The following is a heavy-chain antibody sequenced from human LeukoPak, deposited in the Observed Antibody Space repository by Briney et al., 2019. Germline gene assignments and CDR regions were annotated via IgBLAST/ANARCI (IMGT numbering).Heavy chain of an antibody. V-gene: IGHV1-18*01. D-gene: IGHD6-19*01. Sequence: ASVKVSCKASGYTFTSYGISWVRQAPGQGLEWMGWISAYNGNTNYAQKLQGRVTMTRDTSISTAYMELSRLRSDDTAVYYCARDIAVAGFFDYWGQGTLVTVSS. CDR3: ARDIAVAGFFDY. J-gene: IGHJ4*02. CDR1: GYTFTSYG. CDR2: ISAYNGNT.